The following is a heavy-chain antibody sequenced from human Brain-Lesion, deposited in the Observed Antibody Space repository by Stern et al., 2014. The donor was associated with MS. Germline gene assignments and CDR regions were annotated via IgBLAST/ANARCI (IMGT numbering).Heavy chain of an antibody. D-gene: IGHD3-3*01. CDR2: IKSKTDGGTP. V-gene: IGHV3-15*01. J-gene: IGHJ4*02. CDR3: VTGFSSRYFEYYFEH. Sequence: VQLVQSGGRLVKPGGSLRLSCAASGFTLSDAWMPWVRQAPGKGLEWVGRIKSKTDGGTPVYAAPGKGRLTTARDAFNDQLHLEMNSLKTEHPAVYYLVTGFSSRYFEYYFEHWGQGTQVTVSS. CDR1: GFTLSDAW.